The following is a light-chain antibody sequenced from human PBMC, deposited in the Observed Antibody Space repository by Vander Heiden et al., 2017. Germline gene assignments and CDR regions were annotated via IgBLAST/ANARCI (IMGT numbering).Light chain of an antibody. J-gene: IGKJ1*01. V-gene: IGKV1-5*03. Sequence: DIQMTQSPSTLSASRGERVTITSRARQSIGNWLAWYQQKPGKAPKFLIYKASSLETGIPSRFSGSGSGTEFTLTISSLQPDDFATYYCQQYNTYSWTFGQGTKVEIK. CDR2: KAS. CDR1: QSIGNW. CDR3: QQYNTYSWT.